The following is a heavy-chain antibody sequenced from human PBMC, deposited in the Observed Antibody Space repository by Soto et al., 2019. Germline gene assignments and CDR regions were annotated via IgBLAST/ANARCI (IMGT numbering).Heavy chain of an antibody. V-gene: IGHV3-23*01. Sequence: EVQLLEAGGGLVQPGGSLRLSCAASGFTFSSYAMSWVRQAPGKGLEWVSAISGSGGSTYYADSVKGRFTISRDNSKNTLYLQMNRLRAEDTAVYYCAKEGALSGGSDYWGQGTLVTVSS. J-gene: IGHJ4*02. CDR3: AKEGALSGGSDY. CDR2: ISGSGGST. CDR1: GFTFSSYA. D-gene: IGHD2-15*01.